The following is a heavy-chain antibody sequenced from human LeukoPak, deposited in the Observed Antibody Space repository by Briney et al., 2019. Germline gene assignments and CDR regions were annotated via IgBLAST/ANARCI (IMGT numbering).Heavy chain of an antibody. CDR2: INPNSGGT. V-gene: IGHV1-2*02. J-gene: IGHJ4*02. CDR3: ARVVGYDSSGYPDY. D-gene: IGHD3-22*01. CDR1: X. Sequence: XXHXXRQXPGXXLEWMGWINPNSGGTNYAQKFQGRVTMTRDTSISTAYMELSRLRSDDTAVYYCARVVGYDSSGYPDYWGQGTLVTVSS.